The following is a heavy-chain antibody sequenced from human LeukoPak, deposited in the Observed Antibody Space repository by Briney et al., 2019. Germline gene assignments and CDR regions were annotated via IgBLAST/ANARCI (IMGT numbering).Heavy chain of an antibody. Sequence: GSLRLSCVASGFTFSNYAMNWVRQAPGKGLESVSAISGGGDSTYYADSVKGRFTISRDNSKNTLYLQMNSLRVEDTAVYYCAKTGSGSYFPNWGQGTLVTVSS. CDR3: AKTGSGSYFPN. D-gene: IGHD1-26*01. CDR1: GFTFSNYA. V-gene: IGHV3-23*01. CDR2: ISGGGDST. J-gene: IGHJ4*02.